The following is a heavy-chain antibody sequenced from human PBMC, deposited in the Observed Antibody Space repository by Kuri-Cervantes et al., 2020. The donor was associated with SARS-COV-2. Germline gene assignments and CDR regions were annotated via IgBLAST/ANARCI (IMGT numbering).Heavy chain of an antibody. V-gene: IGHV4-59*01. CDR2: IYYSGST. CDR3: ARGPTDYYGSGSYSDYYYYYGTDV. CDR1: GGSISSYY. Sequence: ESLKISCTVSGGSISSYYWSWIRQPPGKGLEWIGYIYYSGSTNYNPSLKSRVTISVDTSKNQFSLKLSSVTAADTAVYYCARGPTDYYGSGSYSDYYYYYGTDVWDQGTTVTVSS. D-gene: IGHD3-10*01. J-gene: IGHJ6*02.